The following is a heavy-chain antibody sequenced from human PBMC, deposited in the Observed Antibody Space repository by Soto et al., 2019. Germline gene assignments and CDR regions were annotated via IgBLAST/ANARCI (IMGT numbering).Heavy chain of an antibody. Sequence: EVQVVESGGGLVQPGGSLTLSCVVSGSTIDDYAMHWVRQVPGKGLEWVSGIFWVGGGTGYADPVKGRFTISRDRAKNSLSLQMNSLRIEDTAVFYCGKDLSRGGLESWGQGPRVTVSS. CDR2: IFWVGGGT. D-gene: IGHD3-16*01. J-gene: IGHJ4*02. V-gene: IGHV3-9*01. CDR3: GKDLSRGGLES. CDR1: GSTIDDYA.